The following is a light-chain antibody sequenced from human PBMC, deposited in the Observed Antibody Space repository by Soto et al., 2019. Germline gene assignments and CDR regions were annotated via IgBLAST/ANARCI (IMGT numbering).Light chain of an antibody. J-gene: IGKJ3*01. CDR3: QHYSYTRDFR. Sequence: EIVLPQSPGTLSLSPGEVATLYCRSSASVSPNYFAWYQQNHGQAPRLLIYGVSFRATGIPARFSDSGSGTDYSLILSRVEPEDFAVYYCQHYSYTRDFRFGPGTKVDVK. CDR2: GVS. CDR1: ASVSPNY. V-gene: IGKV3-20*01.